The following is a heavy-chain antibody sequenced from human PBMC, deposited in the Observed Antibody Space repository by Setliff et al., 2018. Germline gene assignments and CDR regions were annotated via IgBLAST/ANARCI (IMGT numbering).Heavy chain of an antibody. Sequence: PGGSLRLSCAASGFSFNGYAMNWVRQAPGRGLEWVSYISSTSSTIYYADSVKGRFTISRDNADNSLYLQMDSLRAEDTAVYFCARSPGWIPWFDSWGQGTLVTVSS. J-gene: IGHJ5*01. CDR2: ISSTSSTI. CDR1: GFSFNGYA. D-gene: IGHD5-18*01. V-gene: IGHV3-48*04. CDR3: ARSPGWIPWFDS.